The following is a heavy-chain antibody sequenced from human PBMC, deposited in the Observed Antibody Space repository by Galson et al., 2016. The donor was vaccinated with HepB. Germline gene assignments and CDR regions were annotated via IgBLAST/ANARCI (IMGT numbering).Heavy chain of an antibody. J-gene: IGHJ6*02. Sequence: SLRLSCAASGFTFGSYAMHWVRQAPGKGLEWVATISDDGRKKDYADSVKGRFTISRDNSKNTLYLEMNRLRAEDTAVYYCARDTKGRVEVVVAANYYYYYGMDVWGQGTTVTVSS. V-gene: IGHV3-30*03. CDR2: ISDDGRKK. CDR3: ARDTKGRVEVVVAANYYYYYGMDV. CDR1: GFTFGSYA. D-gene: IGHD2-15*01.